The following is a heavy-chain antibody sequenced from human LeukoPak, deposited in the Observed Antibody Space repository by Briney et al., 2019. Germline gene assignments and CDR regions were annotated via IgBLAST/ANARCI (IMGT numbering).Heavy chain of an antibody. CDR1: GYTFTGYY. Sequence: ASVKVSCKASGYTFTGYYMHWVRQAPGQGLEWMGWINPNSGGTNYAQKFQSWVTMTRDTSISTAYMELSRLRSDDTAVYYCAREFGAGIAAAGMGAAFDIWGQGTMVTVSS. CDR2: INPNSGGT. CDR3: AREFGAGIAAAGMGAAFDI. J-gene: IGHJ3*02. V-gene: IGHV1-2*04. D-gene: IGHD6-13*01.